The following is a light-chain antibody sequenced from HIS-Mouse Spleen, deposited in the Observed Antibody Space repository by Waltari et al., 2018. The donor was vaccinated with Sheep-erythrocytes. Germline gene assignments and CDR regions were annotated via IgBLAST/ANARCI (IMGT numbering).Light chain of an antibody. CDR2: DAS. J-gene: IGKJ4*01. V-gene: IGKV3-11*01. CDR1: QSVSSY. CDR3: QQRSNWLT. Sequence: EIVLTQSPATLSLSPGERATLSCRASQSVSSYLAWYQQKPGQAPRLLIYDASNRATGIPARFSGSGSGTDFTLTISGLEPEYFAVYYCQQRSNWLTFGGGTKVGIK.